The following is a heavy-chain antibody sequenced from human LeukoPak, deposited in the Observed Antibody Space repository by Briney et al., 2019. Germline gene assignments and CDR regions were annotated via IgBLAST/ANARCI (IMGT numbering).Heavy chain of an antibody. CDR2: IYPGDSDT. CDR1: GYSFTSYW. D-gene: IGHD5-18*01. CDR3: ARLGYSYGYILDY. J-gene: IGHJ4*02. Sequence: GESLKISCKDSGYSFTSYWIGWVRQMPGKGLEWMGIIYPGDSDTRYSPSFQGQVTTSADKSISTAYLQWSSLKASDTAMYYCARLGYSYGYILDYWGQGTLVTVSS. V-gene: IGHV5-51*01.